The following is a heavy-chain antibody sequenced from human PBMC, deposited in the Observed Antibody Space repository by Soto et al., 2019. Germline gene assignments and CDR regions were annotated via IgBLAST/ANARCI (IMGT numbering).Heavy chain of an antibody. CDR3: ARVSGWYANWFDP. CDR1: GGSISSGGYS. D-gene: IGHD6-19*01. Sequence: SETLSLTCAVSGGSISSGGYSWSWIRQPPGKGLEWIGYIYHSGSTYYNPSLKSRVTISVDRSKNQFSLKLSSVTAADTAVYYCARVSGWYANWFDPWGQGTLVTVSS. V-gene: IGHV4-30-2*01. J-gene: IGHJ5*02. CDR2: IYHSGST.